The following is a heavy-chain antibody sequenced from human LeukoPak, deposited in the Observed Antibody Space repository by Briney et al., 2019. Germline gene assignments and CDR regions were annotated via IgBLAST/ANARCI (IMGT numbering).Heavy chain of an antibody. V-gene: IGHV1-18*01. D-gene: IGHD3-10*01. J-gene: IGHJ6*03. CDR1: GYIFTNYA. CDR2: ISAYNGNT. CDR3: AKDPRHRLVWFGEETHFYYMDV. Sequence: ASVKVSCKASGYIFTNYAISWVRQAPGQGLEWMGWISAYNGNTKYAQKLQGRVTMTRDTSTSTAYMELRSLRSGDTAVYYCAKDPRHRLVWFGEETHFYYMDVWGKGTTVTISS.